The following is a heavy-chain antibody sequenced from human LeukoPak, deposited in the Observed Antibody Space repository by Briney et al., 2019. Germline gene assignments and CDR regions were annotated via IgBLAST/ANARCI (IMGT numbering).Heavy chain of an antibody. Sequence: GASVKVSCKASGYTFTGYYMHWVRQAPGQGLEWMGWINPNSGGTNYAQKFQGRVTMTRDTSISTAYMELSRLRSDDTAVYYCARGPLQCCSSTSCYSDYYYYYMDVWGKGTTVNVSS. D-gene: IGHD2-2*02. V-gene: IGHV1-2*02. CDR1: GYTFTGYY. J-gene: IGHJ6*03. CDR2: INPNSGGT. CDR3: ARGPLQCCSSTSCYSDYYYYYMDV.